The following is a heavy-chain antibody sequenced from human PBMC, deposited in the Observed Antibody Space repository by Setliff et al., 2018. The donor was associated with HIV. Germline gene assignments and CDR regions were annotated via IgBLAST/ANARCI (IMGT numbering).Heavy chain of an antibody. J-gene: IGHJ3*02. CDR3: ARGGEVLLPDAFDI. CDR1: GFTFSRYW. D-gene: IGHD2-15*01. V-gene: IGHV3-7*04. CDR2: IKQDGSEK. Sequence: GGSLRLSCTASGFTFSRYWMSWVRQAPGKGLEWVANIKQDGSEKYYVDSVKGRFTISRDNAKNSLSLQMNSRRAEDTAVYYCARGGEVLLPDAFDIWGQGTMVTVSS.